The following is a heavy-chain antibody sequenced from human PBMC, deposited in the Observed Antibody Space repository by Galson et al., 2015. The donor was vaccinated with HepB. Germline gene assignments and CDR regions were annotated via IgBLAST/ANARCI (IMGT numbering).Heavy chain of an antibody. Sequence: SVKVSCKASGGTFSSYAISWVRQAPGQGLEWMGGIIPIFGTANYAQKFQGRVTITADESTSTAYMELRSLRSDDTAVYYCARGQYYYDSSGRQGYWFDPWGQGTLVTVSS. D-gene: IGHD3-22*01. CDR3: ARGQYYYDSSGRQGYWFDP. V-gene: IGHV1-69*13. J-gene: IGHJ5*02. CDR2: IIPIFGTA. CDR1: GGTFSSYA.